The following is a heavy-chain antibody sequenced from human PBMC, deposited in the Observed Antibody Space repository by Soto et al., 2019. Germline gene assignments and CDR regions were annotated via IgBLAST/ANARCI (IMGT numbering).Heavy chain of an antibody. CDR1: DGSITPNY. CDR2: VYYAGTT. J-gene: IGHJ4*02. Sequence: QIQLQESGPGLVKPSETLSLSCTVSDGSITPNYYTWVRQPPGKGLEWIGYVYYAGTTTYHPSLKSRVTISIDTSKHEVSLKLTSVTAADTAVYYCARLGAYYQALDSWGQGTLVTVSS. V-gene: IGHV4-59*08. D-gene: IGHD3-22*01. CDR3: ARLGAYYQALDS.